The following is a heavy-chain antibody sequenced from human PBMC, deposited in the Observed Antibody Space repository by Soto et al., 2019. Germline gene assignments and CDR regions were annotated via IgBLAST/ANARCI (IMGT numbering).Heavy chain of an antibody. CDR3: AKDCFF. CDR2: ISGSGVNT. J-gene: IGHJ4*02. CDR1: GFTFSNYA. D-gene: IGHD2-21*01. Sequence: EVQVLESGGGLVQPGGSLRLSCAASGFTFSNYAMSWVRQAPGKGLEWVSAISGSGVNTYYADSVQGRFTISRDNSKNTLYLQINSLRAEDTAVYCCAKDCFFWGQGTLVTVAS. V-gene: IGHV3-23*01.